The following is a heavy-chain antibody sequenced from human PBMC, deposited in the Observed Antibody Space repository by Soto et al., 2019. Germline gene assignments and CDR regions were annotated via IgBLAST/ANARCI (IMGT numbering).Heavy chain of an antibody. CDR3: AIFVTKATVVPSDYYFDY. D-gene: IGHD4-17*01. CDR1: GGTFSSYS. J-gene: IGHJ4*02. V-gene: IGHV1-69*02. Sequence: QVQLVQSGAEVKKPGSSVKVSCKASGGTFSSYSISWVRQAPGQGLEWMGRIIPVLGVPHYAQKFQGRVTITADRSTSTAYMELSNLISEATAVYYCAIFVTKATVVPSDYYFDYWGQGTLVTVSS. CDR2: IIPVLGVP.